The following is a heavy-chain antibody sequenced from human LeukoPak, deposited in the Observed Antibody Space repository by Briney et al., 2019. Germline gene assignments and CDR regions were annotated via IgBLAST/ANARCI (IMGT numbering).Heavy chain of an antibody. V-gene: IGHV3-48*01. D-gene: IGHD3-16*02. CDR2: ISSSSTI. J-gene: IGHJ4*02. Sequence: GGSLRLSCAASGFTFSSYSMNWVRQAPGKGLEWVSYISSSSTIYYADSVKGRFTISRDNAKNSLYLQMNSLRAEDTAVYYCARVGYDYVWGSYRQDWGQGTLVTVSS. CDR3: ARVGYDYVWGSYRQD. CDR1: GFTFSSYS.